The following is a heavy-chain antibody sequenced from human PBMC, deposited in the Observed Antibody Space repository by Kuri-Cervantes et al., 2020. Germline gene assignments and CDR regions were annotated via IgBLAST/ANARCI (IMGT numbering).Heavy chain of an antibody. CDR2: IGTRDGST. Sequence: GGFLRRTCPTSGFTFSNYAMSWVRQAPGKGLEWVSTIGTRDGSTIYAASVKGRFIISSGNSRNTVSLQLNSLRDEDTSTYYCATRRHSIGWFDCWGQGALVTVSS. D-gene: IGHD6-19*01. V-gene: IGHV3-23*01. CDR1: GFTFSNYA. CDR3: ATRRHSIGWFDC. J-gene: IGHJ5*01.